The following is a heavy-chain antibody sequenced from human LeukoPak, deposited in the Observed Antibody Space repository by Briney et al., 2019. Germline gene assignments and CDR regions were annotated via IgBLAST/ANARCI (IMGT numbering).Heavy chain of an antibody. CDR1: GYSFTSYW. V-gene: IGHV5-51*01. D-gene: IGHD4-23*01. J-gene: IGHJ5*02. CDR2: IYPGDSDT. Sequence: GESLKISCKGSGYSFTSYWIGWVRQMPGKGLEWMGIIYPGDSDTRYSPSFQGQVTISADKSISPAYLQWSSLKASDTAMYYCARQPPTYGGWFDPWGQGTLVTVSS. CDR3: ARQPPTYGGWFDP.